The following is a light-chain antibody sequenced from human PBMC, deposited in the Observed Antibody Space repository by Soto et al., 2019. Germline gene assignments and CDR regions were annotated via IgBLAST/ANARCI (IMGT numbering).Light chain of an antibody. V-gene: IGLV2-8*01. CDR3: SSYAGSSNV. CDR1: SSDVGGYNY. Sequence: QSALTQPPSASGSPGQSVSISCPGTSSDVGGYNYVSWYQQHPGKAPKLMIDEVNKRPSGVPDRFSGSKSGNTASLTVSGLQAEDEADYYCSSYAGSSNVFGTGTKVTVL. CDR2: EVN. J-gene: IGLJ1*01.